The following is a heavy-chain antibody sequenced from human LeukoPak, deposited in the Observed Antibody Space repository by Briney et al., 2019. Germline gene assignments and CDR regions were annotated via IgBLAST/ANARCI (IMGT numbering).Heavy chain of an antibody. Sequence: PSETLSLTCAVYGGSFSGYYWSWIRQPPGKGLEWIGEINHSGSTNYNPSLKSRVTISVDTSKNQFSLKLSSVTAADTAVYYCARKARMQQLWYFDYWGQGTLVTVSS. CDR3: ARKARMQQLWYFDY. CDR2: INHSGST. J-gene: IGHJ4*02. CDR1: GGSFSGYY. D-gene: IGHD6-13*01. V-gene: IGHV4-34*01.